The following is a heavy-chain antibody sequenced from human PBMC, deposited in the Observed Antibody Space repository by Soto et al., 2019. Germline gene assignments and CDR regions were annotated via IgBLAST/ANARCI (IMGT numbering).Heavy chain of an antibody. CDR1: GYTFTSYY. V-gene: IGHV1-46*01. Sequence: GASVKVSCKASGYTFTSYYMHWVRQAPGQGLEWMGIINPSGGSTSYAQKFQGRVTMTRDTSTSTVYMELSSLRSEDTAVYYCARSWPTVTTEHGNDAFDIWGQGTMVTVSS. CDR3: ARSWPTVTTEHGNDAFDI. CDR2: INPSGGST. D-gene: IGHD4-17*01. J-gene: IGHJ3*02.